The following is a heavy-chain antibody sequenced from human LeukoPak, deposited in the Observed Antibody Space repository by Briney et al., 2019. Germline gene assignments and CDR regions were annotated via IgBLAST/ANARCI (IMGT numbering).Heavy chain of an antibody. D-gene: IGHD5-24*01. CDR1: GGSISSGSYY. CDR2: IYTSGST. Sequence: SETLSLTCTVSGGSISSGSYYWSWIRQPAGKGLEWIGRIYTSGSTNYNPSLKSRVTISVDTSKNQFSLKLSSVTAADTAVYYCAGRDGYNSPWYMDVWGKGTTVTVSS. J-gene: IGHJ6*03. V-gene: IGHV4-61*02. CDR3: AGRDGYNSPWYMDV.